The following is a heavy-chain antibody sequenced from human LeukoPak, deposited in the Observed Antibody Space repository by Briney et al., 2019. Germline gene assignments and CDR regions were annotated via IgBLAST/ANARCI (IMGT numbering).Heavy chain of an antibody. CDR2: LEPEDGET. Sequence: GASVKVSCKVSGHTLTDLAMHWVRQAPGKGLEWMGGLEPEDGETFYSQKLQGRVTMTVDTSTDTAYMELSSLRSDATAVYYCGTGPGLAIVLHYWGQGTLVTVSS. D-gene: IGHD5-12*01. CDR1: GHTLTDLA. J-gene: IGHJ4*02. CDR3: GTGPGLAIVLHY. V-gene: IGHV1-24*01.